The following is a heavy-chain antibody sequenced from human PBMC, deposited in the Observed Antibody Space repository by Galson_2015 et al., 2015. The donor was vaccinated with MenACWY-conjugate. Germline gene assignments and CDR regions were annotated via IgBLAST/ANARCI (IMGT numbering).Heavy chain of an antibody. CDR3: ARQPLYCSSTSCYDYYGMDV. CDR1: GYSFTSYW. D-gene: IGHD2-2*01. Sequence: QSGAEVKKPGESLRISCKGSGYSFTSYWISWVRQMPGKGLEWMGRIDPSDSYTNYSPSFQGHVTISADKSISTAYLQWSSLKASDTAMYYCARQPLYCSSTSCYDYYGMDVWGQGTTVTVSS. V-gene: IGHV5-10-1*01. CDR2: IDPSDSYT. J-gene: IGHJ6*02.